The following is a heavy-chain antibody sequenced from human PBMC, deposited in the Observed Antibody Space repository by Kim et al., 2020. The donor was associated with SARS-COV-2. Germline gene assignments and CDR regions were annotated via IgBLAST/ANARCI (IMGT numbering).Heavy chain of an antibody. Sequence: GGSLRLSCAASGFTFSSYGMHWVRQAPGKGLEWVAVISYDGSNKYYADSVKGRFTISRDNSKNTLYLQMNSLRAEDTAVYYCAKVGRKQQLVFYFDYWGQGTLVTVSS. CDR1: GFTFSSYG. CDR3: AKVGRKQQLVFYFDY. D-gene: IGHD6-13*01. J-gene: IGHJ4*02. CDR2: ISYDGSNK. V-gene: IGHV3-30*18.